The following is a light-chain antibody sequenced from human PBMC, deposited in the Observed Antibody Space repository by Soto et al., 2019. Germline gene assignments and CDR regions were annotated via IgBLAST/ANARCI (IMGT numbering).Light chain of an antibody. Sequence: XQMTQSPSSLSASVGDRVTITCRASQGXXXXLGWYQQKPGKAPKRLIYAASSLQSGVPXRFXXSGXXXXFXLTISSLQPEDFATYYCLQHNSYPWTFGQGTKVEXK. CDR2: AAS. J-gene: IGKJ1*01. CDR3: LQHNSYPWT. V-gene: IGKV1-17*01. CDR1: QGXXXX.